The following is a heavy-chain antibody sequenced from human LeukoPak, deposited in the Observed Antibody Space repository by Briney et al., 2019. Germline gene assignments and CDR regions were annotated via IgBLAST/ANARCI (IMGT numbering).Heavy chain of an antibody. Sequence: PGESLRLSCAASGFTFSSDGMHWGRQAPGKGLEWVAVIWYDGSNIYYADSVRGRFTISRDNSKNTLFLQMNGLRAEDTAVYYCAKDGDTGTAYYYYYMDVWGKGTTVTVSS. J-gene: IGHJ6*03. CDR2: IWYDGSNI. CDR3: AKDGDTGTAYYYYYMDV. CDR1: GFTFSSDG. D-gene: IGHD1-7*01. V-gene: IGHV3-33*06.